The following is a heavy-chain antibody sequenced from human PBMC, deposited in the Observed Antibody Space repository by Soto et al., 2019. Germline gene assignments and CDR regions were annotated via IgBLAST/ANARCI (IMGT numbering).Heavy chain of an antibody. V-gene: IGHV1-8*01. Sequence: QVHLVQSGAEVRKPGASVKVSCKASGYTFTSYDINWVRQAPGQGLEWMGWMNPHSGNTAYAQKFHGRVTMTRNTSISTAHMELSSLRSEDTAVYYCARERTRGFDPWGQGTLVTVSS. J-gene: IGHJ5*02. CDR1: GYTFTSYD. CDR3: ARERTRGFDP. CDR2: MNPHSGNT.